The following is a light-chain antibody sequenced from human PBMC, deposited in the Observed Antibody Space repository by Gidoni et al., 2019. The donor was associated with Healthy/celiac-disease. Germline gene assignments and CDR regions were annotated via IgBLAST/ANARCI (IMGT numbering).Light chain of an antibody. J-gene: IGKJ4*01. CDR2: WAS. CDR1: QSVLYSSNNKNY. Sequence: DIVMTQSPDSLAVSLGERATINCKSSQSVLYSSNNKNYLAWYQQKPGQPPKLLISWASTRESGVPDRFSGSGSGTDFTLTISSLQAEDVAVYYCQQYYSTPQGLTFGGGTKVEIK. CDR3: QQYYSTPQGLT. V-gene: IGKV4-1*01.